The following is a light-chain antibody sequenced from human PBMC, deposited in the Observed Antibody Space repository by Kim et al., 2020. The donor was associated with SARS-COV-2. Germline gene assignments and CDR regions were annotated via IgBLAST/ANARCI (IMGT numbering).Light chain of an antibody. CDR2: GAS. Sequence: IVLTQSPGTLSLSPGERATLSCRASQSVSSMYLAWYQQKPGQAPRHPIYGASNRATGIPDRFSGSGSGTGFTLNISRLEPEDCAVYYCNQYENSTWMFGQGTKVDIQ. CDR1: QSVSSMY. J-gene: IGKJ1*01. V-gene: IGKV3-20*01. CDR3: NQYENSTWM.